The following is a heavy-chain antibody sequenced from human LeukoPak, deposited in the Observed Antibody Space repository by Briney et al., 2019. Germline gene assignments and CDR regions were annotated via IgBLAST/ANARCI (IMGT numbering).Heavy chain of an antibody. CDR1: GFTFSSYS. J-gene: IGHJ4*02. D-gene: IGHD3-10*01. Sequence: PGGSLRLSCAASGFTFSSYSMSWVRQAPGEGLEWVSAISGSGGSTYYADSVKGRFTISRDNSKNTLYLQMNSLRAEDTAVYYCAKDPSYYYGSTEYYFDYWGQVTLVTVSS. V-gene: IGHV3-23*01. CDR2: ISGSGGST. CDR3: AKDPSYYYGSTEYYFDY.